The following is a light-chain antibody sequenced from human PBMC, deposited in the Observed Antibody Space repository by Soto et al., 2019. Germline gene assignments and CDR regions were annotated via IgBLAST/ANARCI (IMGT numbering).Light chain of an antibody. CDR1: QSVSSN. V-gene: IGKV3-15*01. CDR3: QQYNDWWT. J-gene: IGKJ1*01. CDR2: GAS. Sequence: EMVMTPSPATLSVSPCERASLSCRASQSVSSNLAWYQQKPGQAPRLLIYGASTRAAGIPARFSGSGSGTEFTLTISSLQSEDSAVYYCQQYNDWWTFGQGTKVDIK.